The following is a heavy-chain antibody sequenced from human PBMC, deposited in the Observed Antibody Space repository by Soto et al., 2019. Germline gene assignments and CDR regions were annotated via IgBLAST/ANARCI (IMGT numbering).Heavy chain of an antibody. D-gene: IGHD2-2*01. CDR2: IWFDGSDN. CDR3: ARLYCSSSSCYSVGAFDI. J-gene: IGHJ3*02. V-gene: IGHV3-33*01. CDR1: GFTFSSYG. Sequence: QVQLEESGGGVVQPGRSLRLSCAASGFTFSSYGMHWVRQAPGKGLEWVALIWFDGSDNYYVDSVKGRFTISRDNSKNTVHLQMNSLRVEDTAVYYCARLYCSSSSCYSVGAFDIRGQGTVVTVSS.